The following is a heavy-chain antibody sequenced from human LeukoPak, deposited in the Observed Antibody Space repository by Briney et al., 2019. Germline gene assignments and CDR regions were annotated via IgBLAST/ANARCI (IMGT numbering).Heavy chain of an antibody. D-gene: IGHD2-2*01. J-gene: IGHJ6*03. CDR3: AREDCSSTSCYYYYYMDV. V-gene: IGHV3-64*01. CDR2: ISSNGGST. CDR1: GFTFSSYA. Sequence: PGRSLRLSCAASGFTFSSYAMHWVRQAPGKGLEYVSAISSNGGSTYYANSVKGRFTISRDNSKNTLYLQMGSLRAEDMAVYYCAREDCSSTSCYYYYYMDVWGKGTTVTVSS.